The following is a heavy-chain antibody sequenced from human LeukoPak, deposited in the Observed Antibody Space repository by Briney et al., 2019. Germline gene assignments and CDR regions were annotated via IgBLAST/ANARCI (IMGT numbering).Heavy chain of an antibody. CDR2: IYYSGST. V-gene: IGHV4-59*01. CDR3: ARARRWNAAVEGWWFDP. CDR1: GGSISSCY. Sequence: PSETLSLTCTVSGGSISSCYWSWIRQPPGKGLEWIGYIYYSGSTNYNPSLKSRVTISVDTSKNQFSLKLSSVTAADTAVYYCARARRWNAAVEGWWFDPWGQGTLVTVSS. D-gene: IGHD1-1*01. J-gene: IGHJ5*02.